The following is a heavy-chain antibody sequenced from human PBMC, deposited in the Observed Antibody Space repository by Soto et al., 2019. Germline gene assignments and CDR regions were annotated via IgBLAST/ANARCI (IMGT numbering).Heavy chain of an antibody. Sequence: EVPLLESGGGLVQPGGSLRLSCAASGFTFTKYAMSWVRQAPGKGLEWVSDISGSGGGTHYADSVKGRFNISRDNSKSTLYLKMNSLRPEDTAIYYCAKDGALYFGPYYFDYWGQGVLVTVSS. CDR2: ISGSGGGT. CDR3: AKDGALYFGPYYFDY. J-gene: IGHJ4*02. V-gene: IGHV3-23*01. D-gene: IGHD3-10*01. CDR1: GFTFTKYA.